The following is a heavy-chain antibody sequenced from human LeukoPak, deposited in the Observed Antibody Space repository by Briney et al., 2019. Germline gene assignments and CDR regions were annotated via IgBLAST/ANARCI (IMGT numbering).Heavy chain of an antibody. Sequence: SETLSLTCTVSGGSISSYYRSWIRQPPGKGLEWIGYIYYSGSTNYNPSLKSRVTISVDTSKSQFSLRLSSVTAADTAVYYCARDPRDEYSYDSSSWYYFDYWGQGTLVTVSS. J-gene: IGHJ4*02. D-gene: IGHD6-13*01. CDR1: GGSISSYY. V-gene: IGHV4-59*01. CDR2: IYYSGST. CDR3: ARDPRDEYSYDSSSWYYFDY.